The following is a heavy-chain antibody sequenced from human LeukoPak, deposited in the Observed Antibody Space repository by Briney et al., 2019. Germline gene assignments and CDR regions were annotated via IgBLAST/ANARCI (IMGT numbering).Heavy chain of an antibody. D-gene: IGHD6-25*01. V-gene: IGHV4-59*01. CDR3: ARGRRPSDC. CDR1: GDSINSYY. Sequence: SETLSLTCTVSGDSINSYYWSWIRQPPGKGLEWIGYIYYSGSSSYNPSLKSRVTISVDTSKNQFSLKLSSVTAADTAVYYCARGRRPSDCWGQGTLVTVSS. CDR2: IYYSGSS. J-gene: IGHJ4*02.